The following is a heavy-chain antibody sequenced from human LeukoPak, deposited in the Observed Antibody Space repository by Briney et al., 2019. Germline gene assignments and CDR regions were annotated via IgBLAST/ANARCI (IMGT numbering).Heavy chain of an antibody. CDR2: ISSSGSTI. V-gene: IGHV3-48*03. D-gene: IGHD4-23*01. CDR1: GFTFSSYE. J-gene: IGHJ4*02. CDR3: ARDYGGSSPFDY. Sequence: GGSLRLTCAASGFTFSSYEMHWVRQAPGKGLEWVSYISSSGSTIYYADSVKGRFTISRDNAKNSLYLQMNSLRAEDTAVYYCARDYGGSSPFDYWGQGTLVTVSS.